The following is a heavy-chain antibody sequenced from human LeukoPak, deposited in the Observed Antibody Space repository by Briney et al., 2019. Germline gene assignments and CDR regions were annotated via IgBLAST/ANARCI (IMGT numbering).Heavy chain of an antibody. CDR2: IYSGGST. D-gene: IGHD3-10*01. V-gene: IGHV3-66*01. CDR3: ARDRTTYYYGSMDV. CDR1: GFTVSSDY. Sequence: GGSLRLSCAASGFTVSSDYMNWVRQAPGKGLEWVSVIYSGGSTYYADSVKGRFTIPRDNSKNTLYLQMNSLRAEDTAVYYCARDRTTYYYGSMDVWGQGTTVTVSS. J-gene: IGHJ6*02.